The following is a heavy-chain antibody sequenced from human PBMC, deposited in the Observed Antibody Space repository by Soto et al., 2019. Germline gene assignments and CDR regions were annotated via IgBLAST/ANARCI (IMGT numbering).Heavy chain of an antibody. D-gene: IGHD4-17*01. Sequence: SETLSLTCAVSGGSISSGGYSWSWIRQPPGKGLEWIGYIYHSGSTYYNPSLKSRVTISVDRSKNQFSLKLSSVTAADTAVYYCARASNTVTTLDYWGQGTLVTVSS. CDR2: IYHSGST. CDR3: ARASNTVTTLDY. CDR1: GGSISSGGYS. J-gene: IGHJ4*02. V-gene: IGHV4-30-2*01.